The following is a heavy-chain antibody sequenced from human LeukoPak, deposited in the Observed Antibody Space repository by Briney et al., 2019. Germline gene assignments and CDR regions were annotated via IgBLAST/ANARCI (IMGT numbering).Heavy chain of an antibody. CDR3: AKNSDLAAAGTSAFDY. Sequence: SQTLSLTCAISGDSVSSNSAAWNWIRQSPSRGLEWLGRTYYRSKWYNDYAVSVKSRITINPDTSKNQFSLQLNSVTPEDTAVYYCAKNSDLAAAGTSAFDYWGQGTLVTVSS. CDR2: TYYRSKWYN. V-gene: IGHV6-1*01. D-gene: IGHD6-13*01. CDR1: GDSVSSNSAA. J-gene: IGHJ4*02.